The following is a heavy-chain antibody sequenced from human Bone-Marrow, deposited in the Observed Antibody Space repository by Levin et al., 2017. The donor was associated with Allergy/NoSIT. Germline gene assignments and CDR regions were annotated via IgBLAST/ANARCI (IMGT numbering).Heavy chain of an antibody. CDR3: AKSRAVSDAFDI. CDR1: GFSLSSLA. Sequence: GGSLRLSCAASGFSLSSLAMSWVRQAPGKGLEWVSSITGSDGTKYYADSVKGRFTISRDSYKNTLFLQMNSLRAEDTALFYCAKSRAVSDAFDIWGRGTLVTVSP. J-gene: IGHJ3*02. V-gene: IGHV3-23*01. CDR2: ITGSDGTK. D-gene: IGHD6-25*01.